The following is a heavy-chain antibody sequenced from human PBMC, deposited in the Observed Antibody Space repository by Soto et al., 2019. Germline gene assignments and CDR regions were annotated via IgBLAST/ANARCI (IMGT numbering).Heavy chain of an antibody. Sequence: GASVKVSCKASGYTFTGYYVHWVRQAPGQGLEWMGWINPNSGGTNYAQKFQGWVTMTRDTSISTAYMELSRLRSDDTAVYYCARDAHIVVVPAAIRRGDWFDPWGQGTLVTVSS. CDR1: GYTFTGYY. V-gene: IGHV1-2*04. CDR3: ARDAHIVVVPAAIRRGDWFDP. J-gene: IGHJ5*02. CDR2: INPNSGGT. D-gene: IGHD2-2*01.